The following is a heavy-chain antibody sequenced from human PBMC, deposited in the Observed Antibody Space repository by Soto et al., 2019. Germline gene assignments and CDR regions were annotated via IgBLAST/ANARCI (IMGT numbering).Heavy chain of an antibody. CDR1: GYTFSAYY. CDR3: ARGGTFAYDTSGYSVY. Sequence: QVHLVQSGAEVKKPGASVKVSCKTSGYTFSAYYMHWVRQAPGQGLEWMGWINPKRGGTLYGQKFQGRVTMTRDTSSSTAYMELSRLRSDDTAVYYCARGGTFAYDTSGYSVYWGQGTLVTVSS. J-gene: IGHJ4*02. D-gene: IGHD3-22*01. V-gene: IGHV1-2*02. CDR2: INPKRGGT.